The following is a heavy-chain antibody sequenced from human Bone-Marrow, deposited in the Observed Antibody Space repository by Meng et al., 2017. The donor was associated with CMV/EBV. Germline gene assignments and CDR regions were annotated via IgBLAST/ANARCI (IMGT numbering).Heavy chain of an antibody. CDR3: AKDSSRITMTLDYYYYGMAV. J-gene: IGHJ6*01. CDR2: IRYDGSNK. D-gene: IGHD3-22*01. V-gene: IGHV3-30*02. CDR1: GFTFSSYG. Sequence: GESLKISCAASGFTFSSYGMHWVRQAPGEGLEWVAFIRYDGSNKYYADSVKGRFTISRDNSKNTLYLQMNSLRAEDTAVYYCAKDSSRITMTLDYYYYGMAVWGQGTTVTGCS.